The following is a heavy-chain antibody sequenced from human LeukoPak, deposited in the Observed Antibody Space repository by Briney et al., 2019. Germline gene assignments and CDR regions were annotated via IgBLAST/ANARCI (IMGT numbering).Heavy chain of an antibody. CDR1: GWSFSGYY. Sequence: SETLSLTCAVYGWSFSGYYWSWLRQPPGKGLEWVGGINHSGSTNYNPSLKSRVTISVDTSKNQFSLKLSSVTAAETAVYYCASEGGSYGYGRSYYYYGMDVWGQGTTVTVSS. D-gene: IGHD5-18*01. CDR2: INHSGST. J-gene: IGHJ6*02. CDR3: ASEGGSYGYGRSYYYYGMDV. V-gene: IGHV4-34*01.